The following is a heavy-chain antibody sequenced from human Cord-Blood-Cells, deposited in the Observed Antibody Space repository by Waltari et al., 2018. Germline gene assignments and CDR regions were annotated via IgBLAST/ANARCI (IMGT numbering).Heavy chain of an antibody. J-gene: IGHJ4*02. V-gene: IGHV4-59*01. CDR3: ARFGDYFDY. CDR1: GGSISSYY. CDR2: IYYSGST. D-gene: IGHD3-10*01. Sequence: QVQLQESGPGLVKPSETLSLTCPVSGGSISSYYWSWIRQPPGKGLEWIGYIYYSGSTNYNPSLKSRVTISVDTSKNQFSLKLRSVTAADTAVYYCARFGDYFDYWGQGTLVTVSS.